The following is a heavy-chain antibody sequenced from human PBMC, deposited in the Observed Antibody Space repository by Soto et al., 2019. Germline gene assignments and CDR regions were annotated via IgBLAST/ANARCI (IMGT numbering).Heavy chain of an antibody. V-gene: IGHV3-33*01. Sequence: QAQLVESGGGVVRPGRSQRLSCAASGFTFSGYGMHWVRQAPGKGLEWVAFIWFDGSAALYSDSVKGRFTISRDNSKNTLFLQLNSLRGDDTAVYYCAREGYCSGGGCSGGMDVWGQGTTVTVSS. D-gene: IGHD2-15*01. CDR3: AREGYCSGGGCSGGMDV. J-gene: IGHJ6*02. CDR1: GFTFSGYG. CDR2: IWFDGSAA.